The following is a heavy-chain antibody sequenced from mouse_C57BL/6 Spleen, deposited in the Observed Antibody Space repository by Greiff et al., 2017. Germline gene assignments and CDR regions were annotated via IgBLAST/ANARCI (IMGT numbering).Heavy chain of an antibody. J-gene: IGHJ4*01. CDR1: GFTFSSYA. Sequence: EVMLVESGGGLVKPGGSLKLSCAASGFTFSSYAMSWVRQTPEKRLEWVATISDGGSYTYYPDNVKGRFTISRDNAKNDLYLQMSHLKSEDTAMYYCARGDGNFYYAMDYWGQGTSVTVSS. CDR2: ISDGGSYT. D-gene: IGHD2-1*01. CDR3: ARGDGNFYYAMDY. V-gene: IGHV5-4*03.